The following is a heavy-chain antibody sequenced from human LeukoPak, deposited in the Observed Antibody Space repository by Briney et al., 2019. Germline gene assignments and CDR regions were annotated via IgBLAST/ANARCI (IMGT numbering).Heavy chain of an antibody. CDR3: ARSYYDFWSGYDY. J-gene: IGHJ4*02. CDR2: IYHNGGT. Sequence: SETLSLTCSVSGGSISNYYWSWIRQPPGKGLEWIGYIYHNGGTNYNPSLKSRVTISVDMSKNQFSLKLSSVTAADTAVYYCARSYYDFWSGYDYWGQGTLVTVSS. V-gene: IGHV4-59*01. CDR1: GGSISNYY. D-gene: IGHD3-3*01.